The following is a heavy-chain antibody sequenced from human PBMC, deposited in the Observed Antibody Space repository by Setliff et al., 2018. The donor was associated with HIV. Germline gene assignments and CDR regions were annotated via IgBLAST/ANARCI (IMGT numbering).Heavy chain of an antibody. D-gene: IGHD4-17*01. J-gene: IGHJ6*03. Sequence: ASVQVSCKASGYTLTNYGISWVRQAPGQGLEWMGWISADNGDTNYPQKLQGRVTMTTDTSTSTAYMELRSLRSDDTAVYYCARVIDYGVLYWSYYMDVWGKGTTVTVSS. CDR2: ISADNGDT. V-gene: IGHV1-18*01. CDR1: GYTLTNYG. CDR3: ARVIDYGVLYWSYYMDV.